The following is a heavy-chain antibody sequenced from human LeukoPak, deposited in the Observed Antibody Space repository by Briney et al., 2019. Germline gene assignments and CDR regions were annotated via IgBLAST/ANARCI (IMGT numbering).Heavy chain of an antibody. D-gene: IGHD6-19*01. Sequence: GGSLRLSCAASGFTFDDYAMHWVRQAPGKGLVWVSRINSDGSSTSYADSVKGRFTISRDNAKNTLYLQMNSLRAEDTAVYYCARDGSSGWYLGSYYGMDVWGQGTTVTVSS. CDR3: ARDGSSGWYLGSYYGMDV. CDR1: GFTFDDYA. J-gene: IGHJ6*02. CDR2: INSDGSST. V-gene: IGHV3-74*01.